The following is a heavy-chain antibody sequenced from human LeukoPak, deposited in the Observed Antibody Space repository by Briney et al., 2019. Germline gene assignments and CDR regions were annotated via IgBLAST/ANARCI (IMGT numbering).Heavy chain of an antibody. CDR1: GYTFTGYY. Sequence: ASVTVSCKASGYTFTGYYMHWVRQAPGQGLEWMGWINPNSGGTNYAQKFQGRVTMTRDTSISTAYMELSRLRSDDTAVYYCARVKREMATISSAFDIWGQGTMVTVSS. V-gene: IGHV1-2*02. CDR2: INPNSGGT. CDR3: ARVKREMATISSAFDI. D-gene: IGHD5-12*01. J-gene: IGHJ3*02.